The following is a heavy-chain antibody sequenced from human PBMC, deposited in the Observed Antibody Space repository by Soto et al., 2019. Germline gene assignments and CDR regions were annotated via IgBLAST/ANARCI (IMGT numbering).Heavy chain of an antibody. CDR2: INAGNGNT. V-gene: IGHV1-3*01. CDR1: GSPFTRYA. D-gene: IGHD6-13*01. J-gene: IGHJ5*02. CDR3: VKSSSKGFDP. Sequence: ASVEVSSMASGSPFTRYAIHWVRQAPGQRLEWMGWINAGNGNTKYSQKFQGRVTITRDTSASTAYMELSSLRSEDTAVYYCVKSSSKGFDPWGQGTLVTSPQ.